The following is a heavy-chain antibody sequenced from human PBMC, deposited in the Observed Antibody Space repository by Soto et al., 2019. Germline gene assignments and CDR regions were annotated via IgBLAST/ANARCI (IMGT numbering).Heavy chain of an antibody. CDR1: GGSFSGYY. V-gene: IGHV4-34*01. J-gene: IGHJ4*02. CDR3: ARDKSTGLFDY. CDR2: INHSGST. Sequence: QVQLQQWGAGLLKPSETLSLTCAVYGGSFSGYYWTWIRQPPGTGLEWLGEINHSGSTNYNPSLKTLVTISVDTSKNPFSLKLTSVTAADTAVYYCARDKSTGLFDYWGQGTLVTVSS. D-gene: IGHD2-8*02.